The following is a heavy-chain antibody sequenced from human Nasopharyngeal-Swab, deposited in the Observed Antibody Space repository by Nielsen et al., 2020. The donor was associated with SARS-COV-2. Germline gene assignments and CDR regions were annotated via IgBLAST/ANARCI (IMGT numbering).Heavy chain of an antibody. CDR3: ARDQGFTSSYWFDP. CDR2: ISGYNGFT. V-gene: IGHV1-18*01. J-gene: IGHJ5*02. CDR1: GYTFTSDG. Sequence: ASVKVSCKASGYTFTSDGISWVRQAPGQGLEWMGWISGYNGFTNYAQKFQGRVIMTTDTSTSTAYMELRSLTSDDTAVYYCARDQGFTSSYWFDPWGQGTLVTVSS. D-gene: IGHD2-2*01.